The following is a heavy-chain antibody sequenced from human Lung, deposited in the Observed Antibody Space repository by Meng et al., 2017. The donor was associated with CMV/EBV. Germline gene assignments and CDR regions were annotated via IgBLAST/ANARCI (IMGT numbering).Heavy chain of an antibody. CDR3: ARHDREGDYFDY. V-gene: IGHV4-39*01. J-gene: IGHJ4*02. Sequence: TGSGGSIRSSSYYWGWIRQPQGKGLEWIGSIYYSGSSYYNPSLKSRVTISVDTSKNQFSLKLSSVTAADTAVYYCARHDREGDYFDYWGQGTLVTVSS. CDR2: IYYSGSS. CDR1: GGSIRSSSYY. D-gene: IGHD1-26*01.